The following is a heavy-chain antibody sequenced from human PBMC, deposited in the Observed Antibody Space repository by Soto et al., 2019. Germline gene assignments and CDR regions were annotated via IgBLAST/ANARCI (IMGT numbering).Heavy chain of an antibody. Sequence: QVQPVQSGAEVKKPGSSVKVSCKASGGTFSSYAISWVRQAPGQGLEWMGGIMPIFGTANYAQKFQGRVTITADESTSTAYMELSSLRSEDTAVYYCARRALRGYSGYDSGGPTWVFDYWGQGTLVTVSS. CDR2: IMPIFGTA. CDR1: GGTFSSYA. D-gene: IGHD5-12*01. CDR3: ARRALRGYSGYDSGGPTWVFDY. J-gene: IGHJ4*02. V-gene: IGHV1-69*01.